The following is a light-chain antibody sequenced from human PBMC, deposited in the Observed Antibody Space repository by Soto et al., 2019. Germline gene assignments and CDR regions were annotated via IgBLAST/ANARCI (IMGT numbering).Light chain of an antibody. CDR1: QSLLHITGETF. CDR2: EVS. V-gene: IGKV2D-29*02. CDR3: MLSTQLPPT. J-gene: IGKJ5*01. Sequence: DIVMTQTPLSLSVAPGQPASISCKSSQSLLHITGETFLFWYLQKPGQSPQLLIYEVSTRVSGVPDRFSGSGSGTDFTLEISRVETDDVGIYYCMLSTQLPPTFGQGTRLEIK.